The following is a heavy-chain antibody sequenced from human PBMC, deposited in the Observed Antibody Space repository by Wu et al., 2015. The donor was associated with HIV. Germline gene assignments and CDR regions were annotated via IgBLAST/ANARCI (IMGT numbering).Heavy chain of an antibody. V-gene: IGHV1-46*03. J-gene: IGHJ3*02. Sequence: QVQLVQSGAEVKKPGASVKVSCKASGYTFTSYYMHWVRQAPGQGLEWMEIINPSGGSTSYAQKFQGRVTMTRDTSTSTVYMELSSLRSEDTAVYYCARGDCSSTSCSSHDAFDIWGQGTMVTVSS. D-gene: IGHD2-2*01. CDR3: ARGDCSSTSCSSHDAFDI. CDR2: INPSGGST. CDR1: GYTFTSYY.